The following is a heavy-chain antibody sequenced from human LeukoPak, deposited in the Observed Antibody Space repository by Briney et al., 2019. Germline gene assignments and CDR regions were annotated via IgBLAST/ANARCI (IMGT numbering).Heavy chain of an antibody. CDR3: AKSRRYCSGGSCVFDY. CDR2: ISWDGGST. J-gene: IGHJ4*02. Sequence: PGGSLRLSCAASGFTFDDYTMHWVRQAPGKGLEWVSLISWDGGSTYYADSVKGRFTISRDNSKNTLYLQMNSLRAEDTAVYYCAKSRRYCSGGSCVFDYWGQGTLVTVSS. V-gene: IGHV3-43*01. D-gene: IGHD2-15*01. CDR1: GFTFDDYT.